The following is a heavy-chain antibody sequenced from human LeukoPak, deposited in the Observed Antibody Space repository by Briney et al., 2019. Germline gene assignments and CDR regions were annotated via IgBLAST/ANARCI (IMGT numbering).Heavy chain of an antibody. CDR3: ARAGIVATIGSFDY. J-gene: IGHJ4*02. Sequence: TSETLSLTCTVSGGSISSYYWSWIRQPPGKGMEWVGYIYYSGSTNYNPSLNLTLPISVHTSTHQFSLKLSSVTAADTAVYYCARAGIVATIGSFDYWGQGTLVTVSS. D-gene: IGHD5-12*01. CDR1: GGSISSYY. CDR2: IYYSGST. V-gene: IGHV4-59*01.